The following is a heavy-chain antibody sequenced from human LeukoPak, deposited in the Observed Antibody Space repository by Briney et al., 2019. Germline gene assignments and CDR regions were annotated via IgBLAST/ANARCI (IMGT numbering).Heavy chain of an antibody. D-gene: IGHD6-13*01. J-gene: IGHJ4*02. V-gene: IGHV4-59*08. CDR3: ARHPTAAAGTYFDY. Sequence: SETLSLTCTVSGGSISSYYWNWIRQPPGGGLEWIGFIHDSGSTNYNPSLKSRVTISVDTSKNQFSLKLRSVTAADTAVYYCARHPTAAAGTYFDYWGQGILVTVSS. CDR1: GGSISSYY. CDR2: IHDSGST.